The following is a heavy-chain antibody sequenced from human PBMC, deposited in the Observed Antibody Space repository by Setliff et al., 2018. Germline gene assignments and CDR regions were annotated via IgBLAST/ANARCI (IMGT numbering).Heavy chain of an antibody. V-gene: IGHV4-39*02. CDR2: ISHSANK. Sequence: SETLSLTCTVSGGSISDNNYYWGWIRQSPGKELEWIGGISHSANKYYNPSFRTGVTISVDMSKNQFFLNLDSVTAADTALYYCAREGRFGYSGYDCAFDYWGQGMRVTVSS. CDR3: AREGRFGYSGYDCAFDY. D-gene: IGHD5-12*01. CDR1: GGSISDNNYY. J-gene: IGHJ4*02.